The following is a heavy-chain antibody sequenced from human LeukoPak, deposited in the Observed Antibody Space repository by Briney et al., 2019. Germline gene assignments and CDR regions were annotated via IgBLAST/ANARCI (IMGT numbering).Heavy chain of an antibody. Sequence: PGGSLRLSCAASGFAFSTYWMSWVRQAPGKGLEWVANIKIDGSEKYYVDSVKGRFTISRDNAKNSVYLQMNSLRVEDTAVYYCAPYWYGSGTSLGYWGQGTLVTVSS. V-gene: IGHV3-7*01. J-gene: IGHJ4*02. D-gene: IGHD3-10*01. CDR3: APYWYGSGTSLGY. CDR2: IKIDGSEK. CDR1: GFAFSTYW.